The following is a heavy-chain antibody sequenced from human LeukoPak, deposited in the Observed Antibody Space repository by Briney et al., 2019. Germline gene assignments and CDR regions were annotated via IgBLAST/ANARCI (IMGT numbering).Heavy chain of an antibody. CDR2: TSGSGVNS. J-gene: IGHJ4*02. CDR3: AKEYSGYDFDY. V-gene: IGHV3-23*01. Sequence: GSLRLSCAASGFTLRGYDINWVRQAPGKGLEWVAATSGSGVNSYYADSVRGRFTISRDNSQNTLYLQMDSLRAEDTALYYCAKEYSGYDFDYWGQGTLVTVSS. CDR1: GFTLRGYD. D-gene: IGHD5-12*01.